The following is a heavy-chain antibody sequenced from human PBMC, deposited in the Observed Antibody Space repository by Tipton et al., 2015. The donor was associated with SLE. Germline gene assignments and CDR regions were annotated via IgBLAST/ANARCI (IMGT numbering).Heavy chain of an antibody. CDR2: INHSGST. V-gene: IGHV4-34*01. Sequence: LRLSCAVYGGSFSGYYWSWIRQPPGKGLEWIGEINHSGSTNYNPSLKSRVTISVDTSKNQFSLKLSSVTAADTAVYYCATAGGSGSNDAFDIRGQGTMVTVSS. CDR3: ATAGGSGSNDAFDI. CDR1: GGSFSGYY. J-gene: IGHJ3*02. D-gene: IGHD3-10*01.